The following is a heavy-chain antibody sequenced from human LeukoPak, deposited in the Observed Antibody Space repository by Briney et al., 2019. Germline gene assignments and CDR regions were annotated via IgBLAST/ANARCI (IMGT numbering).Heavy chain of an antibody. CDR2: INPNSGGT. CDR1: GYTFTGYY. CDR3: ARDKEWEPPLGYYYYYGMDV. Sequence: GASVKVSCKASGYTFTGYYMHWVRQAPGQGLEWMGWINPNSGGTNYAQKFQGRVTMTRDTSISTAYMELSRLRSDDTAVYYCARDKEWEPPLGYYYYYGMDVWGQGTTVTVSS. V-gene: IGHV1-2*02. D-gene: IGHD1-26*01. J-gene: IGHJ6*02.